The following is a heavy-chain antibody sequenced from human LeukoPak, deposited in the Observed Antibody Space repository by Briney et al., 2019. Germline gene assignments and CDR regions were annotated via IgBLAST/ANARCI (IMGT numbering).Heavy chain of an antibody. J-gene: IGHJ5*02. CDR1: GGSIRRYY. D-gene: IGHD4-11*01. V-gene: IGHV4-59*01. CDR3: ARDGVYSNYPQSFLGFDP. Sequence: SETLALPCTVSGGSIRRYYWSWIRQPPGKGLEGIGYLYYSGSTNYNPSLKSRVTISVATSKNQFSLKLSSVTAADTAVYDCARDGVYSNYPQSFLGFDPWGQGTLVTASS. CDR2: LYYSGST.